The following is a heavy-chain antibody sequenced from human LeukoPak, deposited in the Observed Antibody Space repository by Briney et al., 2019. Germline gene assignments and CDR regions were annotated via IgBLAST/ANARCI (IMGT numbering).Heavy chain of an antibody. J-gene: IGHJ6*03. CDR2: INSDGSST. V-gene: IGHV3-74*01. D-gene: IGHD1-26*01. CDR3: ARAVRWELLYYYYYMDV. CDR1: GFTFSSYW. Sequence: GGSLRLSCAASGFTFSSYWMHWVRQAPGNGLVWVSRINSDGSSTSYADSVKGRFTISRDNAKNTLYLEMNSLRAEDTAVYYCARAVRWELLYYYYYMDVWGKGTTVTVSS.